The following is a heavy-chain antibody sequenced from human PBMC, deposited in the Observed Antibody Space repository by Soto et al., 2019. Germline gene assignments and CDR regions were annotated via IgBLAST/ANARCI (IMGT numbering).Heavy chain of an antibody. V-gene: IGHV1-58*01. D-gene: IGHD3-3*01. CDR1: GFTFTSSA. CDR3: AADRDYDFWSGSNWFDP. Sequence: SVKVSCKASGFTFTSSAVQWVRQARGQRLEWIGWIVVGSGNTNYAQKFQERVTITRDMSTSTAYMELSSLRSEDTAVYYCAADRDYDFWSGSNWFDPWGQGTLVTVSS. CDR2: IVVGSGNT. J-gene: IGHJ5*02.